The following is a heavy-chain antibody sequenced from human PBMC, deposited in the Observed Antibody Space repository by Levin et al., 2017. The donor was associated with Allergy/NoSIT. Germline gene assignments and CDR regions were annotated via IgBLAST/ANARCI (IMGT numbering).Heavy chain of an antibody. Sequence: GESLKISCEAAGYTFTDHYMHWVRQAPGQGLEWMGWVNCNSGDTHYAQKFQDRVTMTRDTSINTAYIEVSSLRFDDTALYFCARNDYGDYVQNFDYWGQGTLVTVSS. D-gene: IGHD4-17*01. CDR3: ARNDYGDYVQNFDY. CDR1: GYTFTDHY. CDR2: VNCNSGDT. V-gene: IGHV1-2*02. J-gene: IGHJ4*02.